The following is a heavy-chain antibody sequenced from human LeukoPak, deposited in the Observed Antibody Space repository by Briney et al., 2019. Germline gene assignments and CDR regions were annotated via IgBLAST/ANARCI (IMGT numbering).Heavy chain of an antibody. CDR1: GGTFSSYA. CDR2: IIPIFGTA. V-gene: IGHV1-69*13. CDR3: ATTRDYYENSGYTLLQD. Sequence: ASVKVSCKASGGTFSSYAISWVRQAPGQGLEWMGGIIPIFGTANYAQKFQGRVTITADESSGTAYMALSSLRSEDTAIYYCATTRDYYENSGYTLLQDWGQGTLVTVSS. D-gene: IGHD3-22*01. J-gene: IGHJ1*01.